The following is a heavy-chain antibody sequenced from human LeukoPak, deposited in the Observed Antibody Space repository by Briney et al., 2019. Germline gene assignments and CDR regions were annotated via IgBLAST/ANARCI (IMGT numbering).Heavy chain of an antibody. Sequence: GESLRLSCAASGFTFSSYSMNWVRQAPGKGLEWVSSISSSSSYIYYADSVKGRFTISRDNAKNSLYLQMNSLRAEDTAVYYCARDRYDSSGYIPNGFDIWGQGTMVTVSS. J-gene: IGHJ3*02. V-gene: IGHV3-21*01. CDR1: GFTFSSYS. CDR2: ISSSSSYI. D-gene: IGHD3-22*01. CDR3: ARDRYDSSGYIPNGFDI.